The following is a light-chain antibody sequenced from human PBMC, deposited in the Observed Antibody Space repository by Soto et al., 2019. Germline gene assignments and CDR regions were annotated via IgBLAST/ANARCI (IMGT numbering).Light chain of an antibody. V-gene: IGLV1-40*01. CDR3: QSYDSTLSGYV. J-gene: IGLJ1*01. Sequence: QSVLTQPPSVSGAPGQRVTISCTGNNSNIGAGYDVHWYQQLPGTAPKLLIYGYNNRPSGVPDRSSGSKSGTSASLDITGLQAEDEADYNCQSYDSTLSGYVFGTGTKVTVL. CDR2: GYN. CDR1: NSNIGAGYD.